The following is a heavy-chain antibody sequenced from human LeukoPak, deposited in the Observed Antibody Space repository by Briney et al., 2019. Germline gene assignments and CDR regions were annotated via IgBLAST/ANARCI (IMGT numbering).Heavy chain of an antibody. V-gene: IGHV3-30*04. CDR2: ISYDGSNK. CDR1: GFTFSSYA. CDR3: ARVRDYYDSSGYLDY. J-gene: IGHJ4*02. D-gene: IGHD3-22*01. Sequence: GGSLRLSCAASGFTFSSYAMHWVRQAPGKGLEWVAVISYDGSNKYYADSVKGRFTISRDNSKNTLYLQRSSLRAEDTAVYYCARVRDYYDSSGYLDYWGQGTLVTVSS.